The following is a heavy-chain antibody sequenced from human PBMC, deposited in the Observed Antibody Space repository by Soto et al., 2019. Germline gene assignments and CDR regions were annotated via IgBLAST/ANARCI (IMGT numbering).Heavy chain of an antibody. CDR2: IHHSGST. V-gene: IGHV4-4*02. J-gene: IGHJ4*02. Sequence: QVQLQESGPGLVRPSGTVSLTCAVSGVSISSDNWWSWVRQPPGKALEWIGEIHHSGSTNYNPSHKSRVTMSVVTSKDLFSLTLNSVTAADTAFYYCARDQGSHPGDWGQGTLVSVYS. D-gene: IGHD6-13*01. CDR1: GVSISSDNW. CDR3: ARDQGSHPGD.